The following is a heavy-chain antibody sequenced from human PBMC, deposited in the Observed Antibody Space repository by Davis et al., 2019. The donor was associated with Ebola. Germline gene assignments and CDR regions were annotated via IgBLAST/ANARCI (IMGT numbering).Heavy chain of an antibody. CDR1: GGSFSGYY. J-gene: IGHJ4*02. V-gene: IGHV4-34*01. Sequence: SETLSLTCAVHGGSFSGYYWSWIRQPPGKGLEWIGEINHSGSTNYNPSLKSRVTISVDTSKNQFSLKLSSVTAADTAVYYCARAYSSGWYPWGDYWGQGTLVTVSS. CDR2: INHSGST. D-gene: IGHD6-19*01. CDR3: ARAYSSGWYPWGDY.